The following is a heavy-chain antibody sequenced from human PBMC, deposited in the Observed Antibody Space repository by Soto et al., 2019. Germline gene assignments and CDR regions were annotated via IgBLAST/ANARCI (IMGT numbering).Heavy chain of an antibody. CDR2: IRSKSDGGTT. CDR3: TTDLVGLKDIVVVPDYYYYYMDV. CDR1: GFTFTTAW. Sequence: PGGSLRLSCAASGFTFTTAWINWVRQPPGKGLEWVGRIRSKSDGGTTDFAAPVKGRFAISRDDSKHTVYLQMNSLRTEDTAVYYCTTDLVGLKDIVVVPDYYYYYMDVWGKGTTVTVSS. J-gene: IGHJ6*03. D-gene: IGHD2-2*01. V-gene: IGHV3-15*07.